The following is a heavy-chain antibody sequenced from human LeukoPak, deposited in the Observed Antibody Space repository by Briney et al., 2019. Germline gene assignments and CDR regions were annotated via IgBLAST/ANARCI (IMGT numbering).Heavy chain of an antibody. CDR3: ARGTEAAAGIADYYYYYGMDV. V-gene: IGHV1-18*01. Sequence: ASVKVSCKASGYTFTSYGISWVRQAPGQGLEWMGWISAYNGNTNYAQKLQGRVTMTTDTSTSTAYMELRSLRSDDTAVYYCARGTEAAAGIADYYYYYGMDVWGQGTTVTVSS. CDR2: ISAYNGNT. D-gene: IGHD6-13*01. CDR1: GYTFTSYG. J-gene: IGHJ6*02.